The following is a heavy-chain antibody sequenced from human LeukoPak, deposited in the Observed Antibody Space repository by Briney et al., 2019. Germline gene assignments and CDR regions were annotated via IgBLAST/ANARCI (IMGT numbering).Heavy chain of an antibody. CDR2: IRYDGRNK. J-gene: IGHJ4*02. V-gene: IGHV3-30*02. CDR1: GFTFSSYG. CDR3: AKDRHYYDSGGYYFRGFGLDY. Sequence: GGSLRLSCAASGFTFSSYGMHWVRQAPGKGLEWVAFIRYDGRNKYYADSVKGRFTISRDNSKNTLSLQMNSLRTEDTSVYHCAKDRHYYDSGGYYFRGFGLDYWGQGTLVTVSS. D-gene: IGHD3-22*01.